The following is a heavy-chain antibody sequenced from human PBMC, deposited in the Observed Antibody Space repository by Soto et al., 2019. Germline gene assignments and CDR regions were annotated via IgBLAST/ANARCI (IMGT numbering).Heavy chain of an antibody. CDR3: AKDLRVQLWYFDY. CDR1: GFTFSSYG. D-gene: IGHD5-18*01. CDR2: ISYDGSNK. J-gene: IGHJ4*02. Sequence: GESLKISCAASGFTFSSYGMHWVRQAPGKGLEWVAVISYDGSNKYYADSVKGRFTISRDNSKNTLYLQMNSLRAEDTAVYYCAKDLRVQLWYFDYWGQGTLVTVSS. V-gene: IGHV3-30*18.